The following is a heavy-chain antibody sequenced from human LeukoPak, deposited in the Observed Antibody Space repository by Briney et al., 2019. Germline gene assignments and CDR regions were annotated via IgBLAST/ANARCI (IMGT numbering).Heavy chain of an antibody. J-gene: IGHJ4*02. D-gene: IGHD3-10*01. CDR1: GFTFSSYS. CDR3: AAGIYRRITFDY. CDR2: MTSSGGDI. V-gene: IGHV3-21*05. Sequence: PGGSLRLSCAASGFTFSSYSMNWVRQAPGQGLEWVSYMTSSGGDIYYTDSVKGRFTISRDNAKNSLYLHMNSLRPEDTAVYYCAAGIYRRITFDYWGQGVLVAVSS.